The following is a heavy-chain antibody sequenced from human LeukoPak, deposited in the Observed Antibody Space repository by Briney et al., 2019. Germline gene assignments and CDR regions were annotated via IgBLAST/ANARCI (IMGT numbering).Heavy chain of an antibody. CDR3: ARGYSGTSRVDY. CDR2: INSDGSTT. CDR1: GFTFSSYW. V-gene: IGHV3-74*01. Sequence: GGSLRLSCAASGFTFSSYWMHWVRQAPGKGLVWVSRINSDGSTTTYADSVKGRFTISRDNAKNTLYLQMNSLRAEDTAVYYCARGYSGTSRVDYWGQGTLVTVSS. J-gene: IGHJ4*02. D-gene: IGHD1-26*01.